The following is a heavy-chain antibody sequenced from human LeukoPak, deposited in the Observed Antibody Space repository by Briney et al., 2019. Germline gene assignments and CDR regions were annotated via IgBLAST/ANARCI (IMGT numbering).Heavy chain of an antibody. CDR3: GKDITPGGMDV. V-gene: IGHV3-9*01. J-gene: IGHJ6*02. CDR1: GLTLDYYG. D-gene: IGHD2-15*01. Sequence: PGRSLRLSCVASGLTLDYYGMHWVRQAPGKGLEWVAGFSLDTDRIDYADSVKGRFTVSRDNAKNSLYLQMNSLRPEDTAVYYCGKDITPGGMDVWGQGTTVTVSS. CDR2: FSLDTDRI.